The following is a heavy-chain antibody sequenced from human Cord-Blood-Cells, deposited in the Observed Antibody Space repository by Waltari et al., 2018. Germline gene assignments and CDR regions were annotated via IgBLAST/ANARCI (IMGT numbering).Heavy chain of an antibody. J-gene: IGHJ3*02. CDR2: IKSKTDGGTT. CDR1: GFTFSNAW. D-gene: IGHD7-27*01. V-gene: IGHV3-15*01. CDR3: TTDSRNWGFSAFDI. Sequence: EVQLVESGGGLVKTGGSLRLSCAASGFTFSNAWMSWVRQAPGKGLEWVGRIKSKTDGGTTDYAAPVKGRFTISRDDSKNTLYLQMNSLKTEDTAVYYCTTDSRNWGFSAFDIWDQGTMVTVSS.